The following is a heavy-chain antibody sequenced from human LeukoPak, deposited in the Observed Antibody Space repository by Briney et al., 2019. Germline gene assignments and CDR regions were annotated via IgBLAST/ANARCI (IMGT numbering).Heavy chain of an antibody. Sequence: GASVKVSCKASGGTFSSYAISWVRQAPGQGLEWMGGIIPIFGTANYAQKFQGRVTITADESTSTAYMELSSLRSEDTAVYYCARDLERYSYLLTDADYYGVDVWGQGTTVTVSS. D-gene: IGHD5-18*01. CDR2: IIPIFGTA. J-gene: IGHJ6*02. V-gene: IGHV1-69*13. CDR3: ARDLERYSYLLTDADYYGVDV. CDR1: GGTFSSYA.